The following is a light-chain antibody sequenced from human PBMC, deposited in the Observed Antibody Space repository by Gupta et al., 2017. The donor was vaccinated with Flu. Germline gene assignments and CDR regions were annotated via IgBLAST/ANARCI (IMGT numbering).Light chain of an antibody. Sequence: QSVLTQPPSVSGAPGQRVIIVCTGSSSNIGTGYDVHWYQQVPGTAPKVLIYGNDNRPSGVPDRFPASKSDISATLAITGLQAEDEGFYYCQTYDRTLSSVLFGGGTKVTVL. V-gene: IGLV1-40*01. CDR1: SSNIGTGYD. CDR2: GND. J-gene: IGLJ3*02. CDR3: QTYDRTLSSVL.